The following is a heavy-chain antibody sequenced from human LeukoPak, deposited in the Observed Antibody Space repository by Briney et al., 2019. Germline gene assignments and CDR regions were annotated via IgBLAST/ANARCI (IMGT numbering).Heavy chain of an antibody. V-gene: IGHV1-18*01. D-gene: IGHD3-3*01. J-gene: IGHJ5*02. Sequence: ASVKVSCKASGYTFTNYAFTWVRQAPGQGLEWMGWISAYNGNTNYAQKLQGRVTMTTDTATSTAYMELRSLRSDDTAVYYCARGSEWLTRRHTWFDPWGQGTLVSVSS. CDR1: GYTFTNYA. CDR3: ARGSEWLTRRHTWFDP. CDR2: ISAYNGNT.